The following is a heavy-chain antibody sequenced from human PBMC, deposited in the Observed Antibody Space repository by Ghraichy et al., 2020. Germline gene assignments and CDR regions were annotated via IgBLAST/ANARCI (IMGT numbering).Heavy chain of an antibody. CDR2: ISSSGSTI. CDR3: ARVATNGGNPYFDY. J-gene: IGHJ4*02. CDR1: GFTFSSYE. V-gene: IGHV3-48*03. D-gene: IGHD4-23*01. Sequence: GGSLRLSCAASGFTFSSYEMNWVRQAPGKGLEWVSYISSSGSTIYYADSVKGRFTISRDNAKNSLYLQMNSLRAEDTAVYYCARVATNGGNPYFDYWGQGTLVTVSS.